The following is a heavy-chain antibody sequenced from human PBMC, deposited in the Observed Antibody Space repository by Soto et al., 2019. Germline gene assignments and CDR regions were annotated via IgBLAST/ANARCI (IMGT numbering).Heavy chain of an antibody. Sequence: GGSLRLSCAASGFTFSSCWMFWVRQDPGRGLVLVSGISGGSGTTYYADSVKGRFTISRDNSKNTVYLQMNSLRAEDTALYYCATVLSAAFDIWGQGTMVTVSS. CDR3: ATVLSAAFDI. CDR1: GFTFSSCW. CDR2: ISGGSGTT. V-gene: IGHV3-23*01. J-gene: IGHJ3*02.